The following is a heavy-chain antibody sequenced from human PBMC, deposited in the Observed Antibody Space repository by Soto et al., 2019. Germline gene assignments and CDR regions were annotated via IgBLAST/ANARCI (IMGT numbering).Heavy chain of an antibody. Sequence: ASVKVSCKASGYTFSTYDIDWVRLATGQGLEWMGSMNPNSGNTEYAQKFQGRVTMTRDTSKSTAYMELSSLRSEDTAICYCARTMGGIAAAGNDYWGQGTLVTVSS. CDR2: MNPNSGNT. V-gene: IGHV1-8*01. CDR3: ARTMGGIAAAGNDY. J-gene: IGHJ4*02. CDR1: GYTFSTYD. D-gene: IGHD6-13*01.